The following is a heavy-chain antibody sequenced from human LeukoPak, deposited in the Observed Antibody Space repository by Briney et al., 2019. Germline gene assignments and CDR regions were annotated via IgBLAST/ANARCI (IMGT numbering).Heavy chain of an antibody. Sequence: GGSLRLSCAASGFTFTDYTMHWVRQAPGKGLEWVSGISWNSGSIGYADSVKGRFTISRDNAKNSLYLQMNSLRAEDTALYYCAKDMKYSINPGFDYWGQGTLVTVSS. V-gene: IGHV3-9*01. CDR2: ISWNSGSI. CDR3: AKDMKYSINPGFDY. J-gene: IGHJ4*02. CDR1: GFTFTDYT. D-gene: IGHD6-6*01.